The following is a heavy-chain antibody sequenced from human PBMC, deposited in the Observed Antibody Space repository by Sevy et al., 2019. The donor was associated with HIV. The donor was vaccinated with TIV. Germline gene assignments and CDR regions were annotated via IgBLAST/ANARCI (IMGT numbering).Heavy chain of an antibody. J-gene: IGHJ5*01. CDR3: AGGAAAGRWFDS. D-gene: IGHD6-13*01. V-gene: IGHV3-9*01. CDR1: GLTFDDYA. Sequence: GGSLRLSCVVSGLTFDDYAMHWVRRPPGKGLEWVSGLTWNSGGIGYADSVKGRFTISRDNAKKSLFLQMNSLRIEDTAFYYCAGGAAAGRWFDSWAQGTLVTVSS. CDR2: LTWNSGGI.